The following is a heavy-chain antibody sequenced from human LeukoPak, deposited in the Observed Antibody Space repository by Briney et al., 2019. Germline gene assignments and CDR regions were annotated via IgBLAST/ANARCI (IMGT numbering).Heavy chain of an antibody. J-gene: IGHJ4*02. D-gene: IGHD1-1*01. V-gene: IGHV4-4*02. Sequence: SETLSLTCAVSGGSISSNNWWGWVRQPPGKGLEWIGEIYHSGSPNYNPSLKSRVTISVDKTRKHLSLNLRSVTAADTAVYYCARVNINNWHSCDYWGQGTLVTVSS. CDR1: GGSISSNNW. CDR3: ARVNINNWHSCDY. CDR2: IYHSGSP.